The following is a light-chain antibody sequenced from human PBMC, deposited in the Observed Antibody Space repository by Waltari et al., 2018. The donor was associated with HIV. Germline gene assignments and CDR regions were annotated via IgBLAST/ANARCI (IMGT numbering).Light chain of an antibody. CDR1: QDITTY. J-gene: IGKJ3*01. V-gene: IGKV1-33*01. Sequence: DIQMTQSPSSLSASIGDRVTITCQASQDITTYLNWYQQKPGKAPKLLIFDASNLQTGVPSRFSGDRSGRDFSLTIYSLQPEDFATYFCQQYDKLPFTFGPG. CDR3: QQYDKLPFT. CDR2: DAS.